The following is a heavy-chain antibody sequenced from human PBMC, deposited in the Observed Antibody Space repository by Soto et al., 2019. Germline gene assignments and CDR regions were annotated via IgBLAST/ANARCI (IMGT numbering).Heavy chain of an antibody. J-gene: IGHJ3*02. Sequence: ASVKVSCKASGYTFTSYYMHWVRQAPGQGLEWMGIINPSGGSTSYAQKFQGRVTMTRDTSTSTVYMELSSLRSEDTAVYYCARGYCTNGVCYKRGAAFDIWGQGTMDTVSS. V-gene: IGHV1-46*03. CDR2: INPSGGST. CDR1: GYTFTSYY. CDR3: ARGYCTNGVCYKRGAAFDI. D-gene: IGHD2-8*01.